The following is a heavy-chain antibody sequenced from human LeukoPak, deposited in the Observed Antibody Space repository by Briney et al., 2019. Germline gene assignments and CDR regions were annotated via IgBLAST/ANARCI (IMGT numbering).Heavy chain of an antibody. CDR2: INHSGST. V-gene: IGHV4-34*01. D-gene: IGHD6-19*01. CDR3: ARGRSGWPKLYYFDY. J-gene: IGHJ4*02. Sequence: PSETLSLTCAVYGGSFSGYYWSWIRQPPGKGLEWIGEINHSGSTNYNPSLKSRVTISVDTSKNQFSLKLSSVIAADTAVYYCARGRSGWPKLYYFDYWGQGTLVTVPS. CDR1: GGSFSGYY.